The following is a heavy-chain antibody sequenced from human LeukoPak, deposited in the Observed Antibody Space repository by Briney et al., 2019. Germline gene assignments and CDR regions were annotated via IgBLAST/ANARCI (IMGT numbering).Heavy chain of an antibody. CDR2: IKQDGSER. J-gene: IGHJ5*02. D-gene: IGHD1-1*01. Sequence: GGSLRLSCAASGFTFSSYVMSWVRQAPGKGLEWVANIKQDGSERTYVDSVKGRFTISRDNAKNSLYLQMNSLRVEDTAMYYCARDGGTDWYDPWGQGTLVTVSS. V-gene: IGHV3-7*01. CDR3: ARDGGTDWYDP. CDR1: GFTFSSYV.